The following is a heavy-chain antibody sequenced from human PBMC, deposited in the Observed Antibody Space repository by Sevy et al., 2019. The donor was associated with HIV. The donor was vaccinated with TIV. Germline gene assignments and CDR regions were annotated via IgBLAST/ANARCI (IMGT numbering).Heavy chain of an antibody. J-gene: IGHJ3*02. CDR2: VSWNSASI. V-gene: IGHV3-9*01. CDR1: GFTFDDYA. CDR3: TKDLGATLVPGYCYAGTCWPRDGFDI. Sequence: GGSLRLSCAASGFTFDDYAMHWVRQAPGKGLEWVSGVSWNSASIGYAGSVRGRFTISRDNAKNSLSLQMNSLTSEDTALYYCTKDLGATLVPGYCYAGTCWPRDGFDIWGHGTMVTVSS. D-gene: IGHD2-15*01.